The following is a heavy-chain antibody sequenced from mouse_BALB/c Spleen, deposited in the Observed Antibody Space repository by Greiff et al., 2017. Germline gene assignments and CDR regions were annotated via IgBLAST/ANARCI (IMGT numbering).Heavy chain of an antibody. V-gene: IGHV1-69*02. CDR3: ARWYLAMDY. CDR1: GYTFTSYW. J-gene: IGHJ4*01. Sequence: VQLQQPGAELVKPGAPVKLSCKASGYTFTSYWMNWVKQRPGRGLEWIGRIDPSDSETHYNQKFKDKATLTVDKSSSTAYIQLSSLTSEDSAVYYCARWYLAMDYWGQGTSVTVSS. D-gene: IGHD1-1*02. CDR2: IDPSDSET.